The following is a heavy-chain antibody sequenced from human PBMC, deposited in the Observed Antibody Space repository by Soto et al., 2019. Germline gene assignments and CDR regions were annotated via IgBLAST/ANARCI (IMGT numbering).Heavy chain of an antibody. CDR3: ARGPSGDKADY. V-gene: IGHV4-30-4*01. CDR1: GDSISNGYYT. Sequence: QVQLQESGPGLVEPSQTLSLTCTVSGDSISNGYYTWSWIRQPPGKDLEWIGHIYNSVNTYSNPSLKSRVTISADTSKNQFSLKLSSVTAADTAVYYCARGPSGDKADYWGQGTLVTVSS. CDR2: IYNSVNT. D-gene: IGHD3-10*01. J-gene: IGHJ4*02.